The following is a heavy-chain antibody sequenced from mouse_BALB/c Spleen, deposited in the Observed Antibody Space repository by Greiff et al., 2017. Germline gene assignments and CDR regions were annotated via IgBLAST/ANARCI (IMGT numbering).Heavy chain of an antibody. D-gene: IGHD2-4*01. V-gene: IGHV2-9*02. Sequence: VQLQQSGPGLVAPSQSLSITCTVSGFSLTSYGVHWVRQPPGKGLEWLGVIWAGGSTNYNSALMSRLSISKDNSKSQVFLKMNSLQTDDTAMYYCARGDYDGLAWFAYWGQGTLVTVSA. CDR1: GFSLTSYG. J-gene: IGHJ3*01. CDR2: IWAGGST. CDR3: ARGDYDGLAWFAY.